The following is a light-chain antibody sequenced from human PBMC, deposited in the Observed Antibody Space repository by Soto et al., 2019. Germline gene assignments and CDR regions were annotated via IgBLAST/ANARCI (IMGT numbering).Light chain of an antibody. CDR3: QQYNNWPFIT. CDR2: GAS. Sequence: EIVMTQSPATLSVSPGERATLSCRASQGVRGNLAWYQQKPGQSPGLLIYGASSRATGIPVRFSGSGSGTEFTLTISSLQSEDFAVYYCQQYNNWPFITFGQGTRLEI. V-gene: IGKV3-15*01. J-gene: IGKJ5*01. CDR1: QGVRGN.